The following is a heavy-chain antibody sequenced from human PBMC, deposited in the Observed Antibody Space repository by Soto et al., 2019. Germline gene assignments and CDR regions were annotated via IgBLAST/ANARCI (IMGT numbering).Heavy chain of an antibody. Sequence: GGSLGLSCAASGCPFSSYAMHWVRQAPGKGLEWVAVISYDGSNKYYADSVKGRFTISRDNSKNTLDLQMNSLRAEDTAVYYCARDLGRYSYGHGPDYWGQGTLVTVSS. CDR2: ISYDGSNK. V-gene: IGHV3-30-3*01. CDR3: ARDLGRYSYGHGPDY. D-gene: IGHD5-18*01. J-gene: IGHJ4*02. CDR1: GCPFSSYA.